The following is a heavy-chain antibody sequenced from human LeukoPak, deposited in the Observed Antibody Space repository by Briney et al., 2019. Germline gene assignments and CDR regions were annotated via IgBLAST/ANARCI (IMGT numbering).Heavy chain of an antibody. D-gene: IGHD1/OR15-1a*01. CDR2: ISGSGGST. CDR1: GFTFSSYA. J-gene: IGHJ4*02. CDR3: ARSSADWNNFDY. Sequence: SGGSLRLSCAASGFTFSSYAMSWVRQAPGKGLEWVSAISGSGGSTYYADSVKGRFTISRDNSKNTLYLQMNSLRAEDTAVYYCARSSADWNNFDYWGQGTLVTVSS. V-gene: IGHV3-23*01.